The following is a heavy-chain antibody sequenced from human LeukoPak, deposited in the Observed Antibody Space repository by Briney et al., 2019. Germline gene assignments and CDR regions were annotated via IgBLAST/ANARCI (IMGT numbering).Heavy chain of an antibody. Sequence: WGSLRLSCAASGFTFSSYDMHWVRQAPGKGREGGAVISYDGSNKYYADSVKGRFTISRDNSNNTLYLQMNSLRAEDTAVYYCASGSQRNYYYYGMDVWGQGTTVTVSS. V-gene: IGHV3-30-3*01. CDR1: GFTFSSYD. D-gene: IGHD1-1*01. CDR2: ISYDGSNK. J-gene: IGHJ6*02. CDR3: ASGSQRNYYYYGMDV.